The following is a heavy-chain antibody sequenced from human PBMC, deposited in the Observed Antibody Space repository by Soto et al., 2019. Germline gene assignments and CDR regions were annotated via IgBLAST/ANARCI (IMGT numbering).Heavy chain of an antibody. Sequence: SQTVSLTYAISGDSVSSNSAAWNWIRQSPSRGLEWLGRTYHRSKWYNDYAVTVKSRIIINPDTSKNQFSRQLKSVTPEYTAVYCCVRLVGGSADYWGQGTLVTVSS. V-gene: IGHV6-1*01. CDR3: VRLVGGSADY. CDR1: GDSVSSNSAA. D-gene: IGHD1-26*01. CDR2: TYHRSKWYN. J-gene: IGHJ4*02.